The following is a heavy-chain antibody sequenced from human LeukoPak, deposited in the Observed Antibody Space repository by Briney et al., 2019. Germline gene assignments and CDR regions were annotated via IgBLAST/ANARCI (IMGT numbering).Heavy chain of an antibody. CDR2: VIGSGSST. Sequence: GGSLRLSCAASGFTFSNYDMSWVRRAPGKGLEWVSTVIGSGSSTYYADSVKGRFTISRGNAKNSLYLQMNSLRADDTAVYYCATTYYDSSGYLHYFDYWGQGTLVTVSS. D-gene: IGHD3-22*01. J-gene: IGHJ4*02. CDR1: GFTFSNYD. CDR3: ATTYYDSSGYLHYFDY. V-gene: IGHV3-23*01.